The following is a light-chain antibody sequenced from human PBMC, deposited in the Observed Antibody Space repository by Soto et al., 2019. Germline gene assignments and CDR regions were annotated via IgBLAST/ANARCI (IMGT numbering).Light chain of an antibody. J-gene: IGKJ3*01. CDR2: DAS. V-gene: IGKV3-20*01. Sequence: EIVLAQSPGTLSLSPGERATLSCRASQSVSSISLAWYQQKPGQAPRPLIYDASSRAIGIPDRFTASGSGTDFTLTISRLEPEDFAMYYCQQYGNSFTFGPGTRVKIK. CDR3: QQYGNSFT. CDR1: QSVSSIS.